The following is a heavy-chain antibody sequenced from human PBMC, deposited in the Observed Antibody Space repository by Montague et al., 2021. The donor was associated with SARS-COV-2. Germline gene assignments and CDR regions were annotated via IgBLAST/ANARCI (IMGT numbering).Heavy chain of an antibody. J-gene: IGHJ6*02. V-gene: IGHV4-39*07. Sequence: SETLSLTCTVSGGSISSSSYYWGWIRKPPGKGLEWIGSIYYSGSTYYNPSVKSRVTISVDTSKNQFSLKLSSVTAADTAVYYCARVGRQQLVRLSGMDVWGQGTTVTVSS. CDR1: GGSISSSSYY. CDR2: IYYSGST. D-gene: IGHD6-13*01. CDR3: ARVGRQQLVRLSGMDV.